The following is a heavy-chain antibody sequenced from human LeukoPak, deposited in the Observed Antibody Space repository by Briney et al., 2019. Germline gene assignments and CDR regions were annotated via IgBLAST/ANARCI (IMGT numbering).Heavy chain of an antibody. CDR3: ARGRFDYDILTGYHYYFDY. CDR2: INHSGST. J-gene: IGHJ4*02. CDR1: GGSFSGYY. Sequence: SETLSLTCAVYGGSFSGYYWSWIRQPPGKGLEWIGEINHSGSTNYNPSLKSRVTISVGTSKNQFSLKLSSVTAADTAVYYCARGRFDYDILTGYHYYFDYWGQGTLVTVSS. D-gene: IGHD3-9*01. V-gene: IGHV4-34*01.